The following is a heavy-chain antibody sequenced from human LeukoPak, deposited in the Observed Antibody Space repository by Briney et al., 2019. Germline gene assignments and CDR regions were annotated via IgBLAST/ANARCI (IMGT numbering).Heavy chain of an antibody. J-gene: IGHJ6*02. CDR1: GFTFSSYW. CDR3: ARVDAGYCTNGLCYSLLGGYYYYGRDV. D-gene: IGHD2-8*01. V-gene: IGHV3-7*01. CDR2: IKQDGSEK. Sequence: GGSLRLSCAASGFTFSSYWMSWVRQAPGKGLEWVANIKQDGSEKYYVDSVKGRFTISRDNAKNSLYLQMNSLRAEDPAVYYCARVDAGYCTNGLCYSLLGGYYYYGRDVWGQGTTVTVSS.